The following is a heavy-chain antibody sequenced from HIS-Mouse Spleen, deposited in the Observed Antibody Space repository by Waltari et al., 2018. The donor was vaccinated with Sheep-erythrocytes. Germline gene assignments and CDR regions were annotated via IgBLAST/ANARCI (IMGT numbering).Heavy chain of an antibody. Sequence: EVQLVESGGGLVKPGGSLRLSCAASGFTFSSYSMNWVRQAPGKGLECVSSISSSRSYIYYADSVKGRFTISRDNAKNSLYLQMNSLRAEDTAVYYCARDRSNYFDYWGQGTLVTVSS. CDR3: ARDRSNYFDY. J-gene: IGHJ4*02. V-gene: IGHV3-21*01. CDR2: ISSSRSYI. D-gene: IGHD3-10*01. CDR1: GFTFSSYS.